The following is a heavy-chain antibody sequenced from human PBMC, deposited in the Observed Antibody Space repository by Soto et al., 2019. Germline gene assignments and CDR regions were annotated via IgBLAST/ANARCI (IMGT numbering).Heavy chain of an antibody. CDR2: ISGSGGST. D-gene: IGHD6-19*01. CDR3: AKDRGWYPLPFDY. J-gene: IGHJ4*02. V-gene: IGHV3-23*01. Sequence: GGSLRLSCAASGFTFSSDAMSWVRQAPGKGLEWVSAISGSGGSTYYADSVKGRFTISRDNSKNTLYLQMNSLRAEDTAVYYCAKDRGWYPLPFDYWGQGTLVTVSS. CDR1: GFTFSSDA.